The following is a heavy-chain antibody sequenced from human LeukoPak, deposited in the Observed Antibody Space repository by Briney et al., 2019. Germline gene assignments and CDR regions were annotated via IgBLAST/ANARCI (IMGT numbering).Heavy chain of an antibody. CDR3: ARFGSGSYYNERFDP. CDR2: INPNSGGT. J-gene: IGHJ5*02. Sequence: ASVKVSCKASGYTFTGYYMHWVRQAPGQGLEWMGWINPNSGGTNYAQKLQGRVTMTRDTSISTAYMELSRLRSDDTAVYYCARFGSGSYYNERFDPWGQGTLVTVSS. D-gene: IGHD3-10*01. V-gene: IGHV1-2*02. CDR1: GYTFTGYY.